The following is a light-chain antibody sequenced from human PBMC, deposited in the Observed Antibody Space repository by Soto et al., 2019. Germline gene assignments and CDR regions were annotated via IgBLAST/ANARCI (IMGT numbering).Light chain of an antibody. J-gene: IGKJ3*01. CDR2: AAS. CDR1: QGISSY. CDR3: QQYYSYSFT. Sequence: AIRMTQSPSSFSASTGDRVTITCRASQGISSYLAWYQQKPGKAPKLLISAASTLQSGVPSRFSGSGSGTDFTLTISCLQSEDFATYYCQQYYSYSFTFGPGTKVD. V-gene: IGKV1-8*01.